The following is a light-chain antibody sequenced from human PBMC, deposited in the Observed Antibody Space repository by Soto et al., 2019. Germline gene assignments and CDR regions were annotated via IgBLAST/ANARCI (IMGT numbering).Light chain of an antibody. V-gene: IGKV3-11*02. Sequence: EMVLTQSQATLSLSPGDRATLSCRASQSVGRYLAWYQQRPGQAPRLLIYDSSNRVTGIPARFSGNGSGRDFTHTISSLEPEDFAVYYCQYHTDWPPYTVGQGTTLEI. CDR1: QSVGRY. J-gene: IGKJ2*01. CDR2: DSS. CDR3: QYHTDWPPYT.